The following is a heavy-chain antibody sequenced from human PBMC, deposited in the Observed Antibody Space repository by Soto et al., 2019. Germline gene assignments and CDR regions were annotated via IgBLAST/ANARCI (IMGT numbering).Heavy chain of an antibody. CDR1: GGTFSSYA. V-gene: IGHV1-69*06. CDR2: IIPICGTA. D-gene: IGHD1-7*01. Sequence: QVQLVQSGAEVKKPGSSVKVSSKASGGTFSSYAISWVRQAPGQGLEWMGGIIPICGTANYAQKFQGRVTITADKSTRTPYMELSSLRSEDTAVYYCAGRGTTVYYYYGMDGCGQGTTVTVSS. CDR3: AGRGTTVYYYYGMDG. J-gene: IGHJ6*02.